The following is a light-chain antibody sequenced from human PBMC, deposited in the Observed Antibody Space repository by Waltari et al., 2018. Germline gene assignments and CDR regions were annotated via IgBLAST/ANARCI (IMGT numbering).Light chain of an antibody. V-gene: IGKV3-20*01. CDR3: QQSGSSPRT. CDR2: GAS. J-gene: IGKJ1*01. Sequence: EVVLTQSPGTLSLSPGDRATLSCRASQSVDTRYLAWYQQKPGQAPRLLIYGASSRATGIPDRFSGSGSGTDFTLTISRLEPEDFAVYYCQQSGSSPRTFGQGTKVEI. CDR1: QSVDTRY.